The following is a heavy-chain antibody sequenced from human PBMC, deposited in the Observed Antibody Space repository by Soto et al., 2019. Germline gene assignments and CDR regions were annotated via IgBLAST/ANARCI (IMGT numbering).Heavy chain of an antibody. J-gene: IGHJ6*02. D-gene: IGHD3-10*01. CDR3: ARDGVPMVRGASTPTYGMDV. CDR1: GFTFSSYG. V-gene: IGHV3-33*01. Sequence: QVQLVESGGGVVQPGRSLRLSCAASGFTFSSYGMHWVRQAPGKGLEWVAVIWYDGSNKYYADSVKGRFTISRDNSKNTLYLQMNSRIAADTAVYYCARDGVPMVRGASTPTYGMDVWGQGTTVTVSS. CDR2: IWYDGSNK.